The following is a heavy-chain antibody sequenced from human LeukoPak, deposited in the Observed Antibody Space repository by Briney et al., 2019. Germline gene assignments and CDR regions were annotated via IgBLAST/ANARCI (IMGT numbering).Heavy chain of an antibody. CDR1: GLTFSDYY. D-gene: IGHD4-17*01. CDR2: MSGSGSVI. CDR3: ARARTTRGFDY. V-gene: IGHV3-11*04. J-gene: IGHJ4*02. Sequence: PGGSLRLSCAVSGLTFSDYYISWIRQAPGEGLEWISYMSGSGSVIYYADSVKGRFTISRDNSKNTLYLQMNSLRAEDTAVYYCARARTTRGFDYWGQGTLVTVSS.